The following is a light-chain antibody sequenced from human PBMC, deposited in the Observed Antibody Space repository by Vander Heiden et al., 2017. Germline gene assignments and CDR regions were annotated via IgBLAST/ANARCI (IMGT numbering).Light chain of an antibody. CDR2: RNN. J-gene: IGLJ3*02. CDR1: SSNIGSNY. CDR3: AAWDDSLSGWV. V-gene: IGLV1-47*01. Sequence: QSVLTPPPSASATPGPRVTISCSRSSSNIGSNYVYWYQQLPGTAPKLLIYRNNQRPSGVPDRFSGSNSGTSASLAISGLRSEDEADYYCAAWDDSLSGWVFGGGTKLTVL.